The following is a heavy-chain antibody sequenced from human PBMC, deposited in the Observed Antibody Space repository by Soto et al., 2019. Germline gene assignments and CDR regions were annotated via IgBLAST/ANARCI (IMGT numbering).Heavy chain of an antibody. J-gene: IGHJ6*02. V-gene: IGHV1-2*04. D-gene: IGHD3-16*02. CDR3: ARDANGYDYVWGSYRLRPSFYYYHGMDV. CDR2: INPNSGGT. CDR1: GYTFTGYY. Sequence: ASVKVSCKASGYTFTGYYMHWVRQAPGQGLEWMGWINPNSGGTNYAQKFQGWVTMTRDTSISTAYMELSRLRSDDTAVYYCARDANGYDYVWGSYRLRPSFYYYHGMDVWGQGTTVTVSS.